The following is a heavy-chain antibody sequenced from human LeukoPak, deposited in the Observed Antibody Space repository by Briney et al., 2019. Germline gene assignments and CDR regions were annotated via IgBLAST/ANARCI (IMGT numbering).Heavy chain of an antibody. CDR2: IYYSGST. V-gene: IGHV4-59*01. D-gene: IGHD3-22*01. CDR1: GGSLSSYY. CDR3: ARRTYFYDSSGYYFDY. J-gene: IGHJ4*02. Sequence: SETLSLTCTVSGGSLSSYYWSWIRQPPGKGLECIGYIYYSGSTNYNPSLKSRVTISVDTSKNQFSLKLSSVTAADTAVYYCARRTYFYDSSGYYFDYWGQGTLVTVSS.